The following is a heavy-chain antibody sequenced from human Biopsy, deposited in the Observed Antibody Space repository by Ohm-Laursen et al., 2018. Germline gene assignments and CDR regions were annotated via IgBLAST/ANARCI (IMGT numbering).Heavy chain of an antibody. CDR2: VYYSGST. CDR3: GRREVVITHDAFDT. CDR1: GGDINNYY. J-gene: IGHJ3*02. Sequence: PPGTLSLTCNVSGGDINNYYWSWIRQPAGKGLEWIGDVYYSGSTNRNPSLKSRVTILVDTSKNQFSLKLNSVTAADTAVYYCGRREVVITHDAFDTWGQGTMVTVSS. V-gene: IGHV4-59*08. D-gene: IGHD3-22*01.